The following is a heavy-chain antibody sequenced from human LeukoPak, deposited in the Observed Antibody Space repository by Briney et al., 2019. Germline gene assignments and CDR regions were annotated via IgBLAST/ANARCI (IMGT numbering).Heavy chain of an antibody. D-gene: IGHD5-24*01. V-gene: IGHV5-51*01. Sequence: GESLKISCKGSGYTFTKYWIGLVRQTPGKGLECMGIIYPGDSDTRYSPSFQGQVTISADKSISTAYLQWSSLKASDTAMYYCARRDMATNTPFDYWGQGTLVTVSS. CDR2: IYPGDSDT. CDR3: ARRDMATNTPFDY. CDR1: GYTFTKYW. J-gene: IGHJ4*02.